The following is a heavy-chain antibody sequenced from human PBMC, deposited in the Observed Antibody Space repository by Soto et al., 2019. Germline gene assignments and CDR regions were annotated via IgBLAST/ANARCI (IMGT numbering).Heavy chain of an antibody. CDR3: ARGWTHTVIGYYYYGMDV. CDR2: IKQDGSEK. D-gene: IGHD3-16*02. CDR1: GFTFSSYW. V-gene: IGHV3-7*01. Sequence: GGSLRLSCAASGFTFSSYWMSWVRQAPGKGLEWVANIKQDGSEKYYVDSVKGRFTISRDNAKNSLYLQMNSLRAEDTAVYYCARGWTHTVIGYYYYGMDVWGQGTTVTVSS. J-gene: IGHJ6*02.